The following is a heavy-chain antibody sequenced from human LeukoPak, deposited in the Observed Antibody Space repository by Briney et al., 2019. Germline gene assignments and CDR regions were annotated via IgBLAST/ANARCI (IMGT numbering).Heavy chain of an antibody. CDR3: ARGSGSYYNRRYFDY. CDR1: GGSISSGSYY. Sequence: SQTLSLTCTVSGGSISSGSYYWSWIRQPAGKGLEWIGRIYTSGSTNYNPSLKSRVTISVDTSKNQFSLKLSSVTAADTAVYYCARGSGSYYNRRYFDYWGQGTLVTVSS. J-gene: IGHJ4*02. CDR2: IYTSGST. V-gene: IGHV4-61*02. D-gene: IGHD3-10*01.